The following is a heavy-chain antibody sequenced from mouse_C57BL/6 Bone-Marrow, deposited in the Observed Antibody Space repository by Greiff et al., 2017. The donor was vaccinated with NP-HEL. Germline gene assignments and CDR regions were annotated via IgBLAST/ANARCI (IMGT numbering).Heavy chain of an antibody. CDR2: IDPENGDT. D-gene: IGHD2-10*01. CDR1: GGHGKDEG. J-gene: IGHJ4*01. Sequence: VQLQQSGAELVRKGEGVKGEGRVEGGHGKDEGRGGGGGGSEQGLEWIGWIDPENGDTEYASKFQGKATITADTSSNTAYLQLSSLTSEDTAVYYCTTLLHYWGQGTSVTVSS. CDR3: TTLLHY. V-gene: IGHV14-4*01.